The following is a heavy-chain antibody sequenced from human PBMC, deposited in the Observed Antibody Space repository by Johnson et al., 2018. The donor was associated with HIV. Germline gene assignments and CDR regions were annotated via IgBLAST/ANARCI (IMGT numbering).Heavy chain of an antibody. V-gene: IGHV3-30*02. Sequence: QVQLVESGGGLVQPGESLRLSCAASGFTFSTYDMHWVRQAPGKGLEWVAVARFDEVSKYYIDSVKGRFTISRDRSKNTVSLQMNSLRVEDTAVYYCARDDRPDGFDIWGQGTMVTVSS. CDR3: ARDDRPDGFDI. D-gene: IGHD1-14*01. CDR1: GFTFSTYD. J-gene: IGHJ3*02. CDR2: ARFDEVSK.